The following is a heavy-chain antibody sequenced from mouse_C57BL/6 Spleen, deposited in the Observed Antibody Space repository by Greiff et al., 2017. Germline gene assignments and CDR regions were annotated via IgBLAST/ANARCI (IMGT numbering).Heavy chain of an antibody. Sequence: EVKLVESGPGLVKPSQSLSLTCSVPGYSITSGYYWNWIRQFPGNKLEWMGYISYDGSNNYNPSLKNRISITRDTSKNQFFLKLNSVTTEDTATYYCAREGDYYGSSFPYFDYWGQGTTLTVSS. CDR3: AREGDYYGSSFPYFDY. J-gene: IGHJ2*01. V-gene: IGHV3-6*01. CDR2: ISYDGSN. D-gene: IGHD1-1*01. CDR1: GYSITSGYY.